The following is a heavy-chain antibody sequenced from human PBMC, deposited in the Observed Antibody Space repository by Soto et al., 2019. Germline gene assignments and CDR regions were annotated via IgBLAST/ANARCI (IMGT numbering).Heavy chain of an antibody. D-gene: IGHD5-12*01. CDR3: AGARRMATIYNWFDP. Sequence: EVQLLESGGGLVQPGGSLRLSCAASGFTFSSYAMSWVRQAPGKGLEWVSAISGSGGSTYYADSVKGRLTISRDNSKNTLYLQMNSLRAEDTAVYYCAGARRMATIYNWFDPWGQGTLVTVSS. V-gene: IGHV3-23*01. CDR1: GFTFSSYA. J-gene: IGHJ5*02. CDR2: ISGSGGST.